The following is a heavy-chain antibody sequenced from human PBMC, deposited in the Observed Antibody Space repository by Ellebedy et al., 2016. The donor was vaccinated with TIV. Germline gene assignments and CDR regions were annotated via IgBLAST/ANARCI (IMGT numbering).Heavy chain of an antibody. J-gene: IGHJ3*02. CDR2: INSDGSST. D-gene: IGHD2-15*01. V-gene: IGHV3-74*01. CDR3: ARCVVAHAAFDI. CDR1: GFTFSSYW. Sequence: GESLKISCAASGFTFSSYWMHWVRRAPGKGLVWVSRINSDGSSTNYADSVKGRFTISRDNAKNTLYLQMNSLRAEDTAVYYCARCVVAHAAFDIWGQGTMVTVSS.